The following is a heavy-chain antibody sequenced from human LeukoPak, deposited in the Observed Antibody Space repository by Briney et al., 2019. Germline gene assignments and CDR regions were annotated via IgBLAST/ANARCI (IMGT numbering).Heavy chain of an antibody. CDR2: INHSGTT. D-gene: IGHD2-8*02. V-gene: IGHV4-34*01. Sequence: SETLSLTCAVYGVSFSKYYWSWIRQSPGKGLEWIGEINHSGTTKYNPALKSRVSLSVDTSKNQFSLKVTSVSVADMGVYYCARGGVLLVVGGTMNNWFDSWGQGSLVTVSA. J-gene: IGHJ5*01. CDR3: ARGGVLLVVGGTMNNWFDS. CDR1: GVSFSKYY.